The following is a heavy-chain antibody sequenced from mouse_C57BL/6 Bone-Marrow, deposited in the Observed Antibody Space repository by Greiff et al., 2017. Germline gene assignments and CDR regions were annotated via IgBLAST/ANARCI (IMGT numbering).Heavy chain of an antibody. J-gene: IGHJ3*01. CDR2: INPGSGGT. Sequence: VNVVESGAELVRPGTSVKVSCKASGYAFTNYLIEWVKQRPGQGLEWIGVINPGSGGTNYNEKFKGKATLTADKSSSTAYMQLISLTSEDSAVYFCARSYYYAAWFAYWGQGTLVTVSA. CDR1: GYAFTNYL. V-gene: IGHV1-54*01. D-gene: IGHD1-1*01. CDR3: ARSYYYAAWFAY.